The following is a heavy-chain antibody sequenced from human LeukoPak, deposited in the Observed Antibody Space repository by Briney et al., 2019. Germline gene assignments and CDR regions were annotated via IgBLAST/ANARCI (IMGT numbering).Heavy chain of an antibody. J-gene: IGHJ4*02. CDR2: ISYDGSNK. V-gene: IGHV3-30*18. CDR3: AKGHYDILTGYLDY. CDR1: GFTFSSYG. D-gene: IGHD3-9*01. Sequence: PGRSLRLSCAASGFTFSSYGMHWVRQAPGKGLEWVAVISYDGSNKYYADSVKGRFTISRDNSKNTLYLQMNSLRAEDTAVYYCAKGHYDILTGYLDYWGQGTLVTVSS.